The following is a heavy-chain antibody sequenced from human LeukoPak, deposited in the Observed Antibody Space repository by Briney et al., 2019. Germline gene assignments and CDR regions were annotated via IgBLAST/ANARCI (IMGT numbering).Heavy chain of an antibody. J-gene: IGHJ4*02. CDR3: ARVTEGDGYNYSDY. CDR1: GGSVSSGSYY. Sequence: SETLSLTCTVSGGSVSSGSYYWSWIRQPPGKGLEWIGYIYYSGSTNYNPTLKSRVTISVDTSKNQFSLKLSSVTAADTAVYYCARVTEGDGYNYSDYWGQGTLVTVSS. D-gene: IGHD5-24*01. CDR2: IYYSGST. V-gene: IGHV4-61*01.